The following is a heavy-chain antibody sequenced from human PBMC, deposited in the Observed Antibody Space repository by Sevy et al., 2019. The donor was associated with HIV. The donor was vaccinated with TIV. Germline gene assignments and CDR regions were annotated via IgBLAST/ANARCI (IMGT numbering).Heavy chain of an antibody. Sequence: GSLRLSCTASGFTFGDYAMSWFRQAPGKGLEWVGFIRSKAYGGTTEYAASVKGRFTISRDDSKSIAYLQMNSLKTEDTAVYYGTRVAYLVITFGGVIADYWGQGTLVTVSS. D-gene: IGHD3-16*02. CDR2: IRSKAYGGTT. J-gene: IGHJ4*02. CDR3: TRVAYLVITFGGVIADY. V-gene: IGHV3-49*03. CDR1: GFTFGDYA.